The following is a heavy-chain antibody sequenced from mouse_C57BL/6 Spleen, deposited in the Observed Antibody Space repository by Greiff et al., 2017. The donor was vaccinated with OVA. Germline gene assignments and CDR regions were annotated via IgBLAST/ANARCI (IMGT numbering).Heavy chain of an antibody. CDR3: ARGSKDYAMDY. D-gene: IGHD2-5*01. CDR2: IYPGSGST. CDR1: GYTFTSYW. J-gene: IGHJ4*01. Sequence: VQLKQPGAELVKPGASVKMSCKASGYTFTSYWITWVKQRPGQGLEWIGDIYPGSGSTNYNEKFKSKATLTVDTSSSTAYMQLSSLTSEDSAVYYCARGSKDYAMDYWGQGTSVTVSS. V-gene: IGHV1-55*01.